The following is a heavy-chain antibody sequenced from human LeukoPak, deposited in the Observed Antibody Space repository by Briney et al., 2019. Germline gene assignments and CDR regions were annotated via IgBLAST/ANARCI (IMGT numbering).Heavy chain of an antibody. V-gene: IGHV3-23*01. J-gene: IGHJ6*02. CDR2: ISGSGGST. D-gene: IGHD2-2*01. CDR1: GFIFDDYV. CDR3: AKAAGVVVPAAIGYYYYGMDV. Sequence: GGSLRLSCTASGFIFDDYVMSWVRQAPGKGLEWVSAISGSGGSTYYADSVKGRFTISRDNSKNTLYLQMNSLRAEDTAVYYCAKAAGVVVPAAIGYYYYGMDVWGQGTTVTVSS.